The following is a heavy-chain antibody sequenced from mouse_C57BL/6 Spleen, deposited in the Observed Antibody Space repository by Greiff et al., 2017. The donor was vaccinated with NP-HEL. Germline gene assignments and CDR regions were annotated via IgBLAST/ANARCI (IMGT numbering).Heavy chain of an antibody. Sequence: QVQLKESGPELVKPGASVKLSCKASGYTFTSYDLNWVKQRPGQGLEWIGWIYPRDGSTKYNEKFKGKATLTVDTSSSTAYMELHSLTSEDSAVYFCARINYDYDEDYWGQGTTLTVSS. CDR3: ARINYDYDEDY. D-gene: IGHD2-4*01. CDR1: GYTFTSYD. CDR2: IYPRDGST. V-gene: IGHV1-85*01. J-gene: IGHJ2*01.